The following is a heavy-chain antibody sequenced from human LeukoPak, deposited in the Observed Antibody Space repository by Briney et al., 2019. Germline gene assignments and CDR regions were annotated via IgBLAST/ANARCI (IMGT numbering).Heavy chain of an antibody. Sequence: ASVKVSCKASGYTFTSYDINWVRQATGQGLEWMGWMNPNSGNTGYAQKFQGRVTMTRNTSISTAYMELSSLRSEDTAVYYCARDFSSSWLFDYWGQGTLVTVSS. CDR3: ARDFSSSWLFDY. V-gene: IGHV1-8*01. D-gene: IGHD6-13*01. CDR1: GYTFTSYD. J-gene: IGHJ4*02. CDR2: MNPNSGNT.